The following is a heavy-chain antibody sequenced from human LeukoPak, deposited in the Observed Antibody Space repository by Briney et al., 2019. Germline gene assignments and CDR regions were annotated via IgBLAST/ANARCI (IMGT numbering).Heavy chain of an antibody. CDR1: GFTFSSYW. D-gene: IGHD3-10*01. CDR2: IYSGGST. Sequence: GGSLRLSCAASGFTFSSYWMHWVRQAPGKGLEWVSVIYSGGSTYYADSVKGRFTISRDNAKNSLYLQMNSLRAEDTAVYHCARDGRGIMYYMDVWGKGTTVTISS. J-gene: IGHJ6*03. CDR3: ARDGRGIMYYMDV. V-gene: IGHV3-66*01.